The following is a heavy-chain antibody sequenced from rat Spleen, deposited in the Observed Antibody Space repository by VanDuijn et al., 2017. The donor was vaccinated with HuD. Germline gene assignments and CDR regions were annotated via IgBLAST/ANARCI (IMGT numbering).Heavy chain of an antibody. D-gene: IGHD3-2*01. CDR1: GFTFTDYN. V-gene: IGHV5-19*01. CDR2: ISPSGGGT. Sequence: EVQLVESGGDLVQPGRSLKLSCAASGFTFTDYNMAWVRQAPTKGLEWVASISPSGGGTYYRDSVKGRFTISRDNAKSTLYLQMDSLRSEDTATYYCATDHLYRDYVMDAWGQGASVTVSS. CDR3: ATDHLYRDYVMDA. J-gene: IGHJ4*01.